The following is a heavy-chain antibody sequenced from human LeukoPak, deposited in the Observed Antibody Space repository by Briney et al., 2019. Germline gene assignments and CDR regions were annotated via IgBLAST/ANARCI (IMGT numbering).Heavy chain of an antibody. CDR1: GGTFSSYA. D-gene: IGHD6-13*01. J-gene: IGHJ4*02. Sequence: ASVKVSCKASGGTFSSYAISWVRQAPGQGLEWMGRIIPILGIANYAQKFQGRVTITADKSTSTAYMELSSLRSEDTAVYYCARDAGIAAAGTGYWDQGTLVTVSS. CDR3: ARDAGIAAAGTGY. CDR2: IIPILGIA. V-gene: IGHV1-69*04.